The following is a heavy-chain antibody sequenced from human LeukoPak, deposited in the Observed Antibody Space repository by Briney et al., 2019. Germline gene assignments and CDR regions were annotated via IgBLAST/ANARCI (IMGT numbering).Heavy chain of an antibody. CDR3: ARAMIEEFPLDY. D-gene: IGHD3-22*01. CDR1: GFTFSSYG. CDR2: ISSSGSTI. Sequence: PGGSLRLSCAASGFTFSSYGMNWVRQAPGKGLEWVSYISSSGSTIYYADSVKGRFTISRDNAKNSLYLQMNSLRAEDTAVYYCARAMIEEFPLDYWGQGTLVTVSS. V-gene: IGHV3-48*03. J-gene: IGHJ4*02.